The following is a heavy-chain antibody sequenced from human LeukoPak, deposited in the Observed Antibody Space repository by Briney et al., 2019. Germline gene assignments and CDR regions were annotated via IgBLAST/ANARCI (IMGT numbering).Heavy chain of an antibody. V-gene: IGHV1-18*01. Sequence: ASVKVSCKASGYSFTSYGISWVRQASGQGLEWMGWISAYNGNTNYEQKLQGRVTMTTDTSTSTAYMELRSLRSDDTAVYYCARGSSSWSDYWGQGTLVIVSS. D-gene: IGHD6-13*01. CDR1: GYSFTSYG. CDR3: ARGSSSWSDY. CDR2: ISAYNGNT. J-gene: IGHJ4*02.